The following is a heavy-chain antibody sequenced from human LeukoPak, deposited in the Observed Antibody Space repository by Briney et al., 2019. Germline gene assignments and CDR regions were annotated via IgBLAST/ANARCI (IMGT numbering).Heavy chain of an antibody. CDR2: IVVGTGKK. Sequence: ASVKVSCKASGFTFSGCAMQWLRQARGQRLEWIGWIVVGTGKKDYAQRSQERVTITTDMTTSTAYMELSSLRSEDTAVYYCAAGVGYTYGLSLGATALISDIWGQGTKVTVSA. CDR1: GFTFSGCA. CDR3: AAGVGYTYGLSLGATALISDI. J-gene: IGHJ3*02. V-gene: IGHV1-58*02. D-gene: IGHD5-18*01.